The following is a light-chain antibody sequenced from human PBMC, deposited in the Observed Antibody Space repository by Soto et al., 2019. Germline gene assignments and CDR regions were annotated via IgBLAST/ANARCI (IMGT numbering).Light chain of an antibody. J-gene: IGKJ1*01. CDR1: QSVSSTY. CDR3: QQYGSSPRS. Sequence: EIVLTQSPGTLSLSPGERATLSCRASQSVSSTYLAWYQHKLGQAPRLLIYGASSKASGIPDRFSGSGSGTDFTLTISRLGPEDFAVYYCQQYGSSPRSFGQGTKVDIK. V-gene: IGKV3-20*01. CDR2: GAS.